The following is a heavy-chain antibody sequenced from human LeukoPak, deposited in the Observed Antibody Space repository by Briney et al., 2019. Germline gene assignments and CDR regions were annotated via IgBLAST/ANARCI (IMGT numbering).Heavy chain of an antibody. V-gene: IGHV4-59*01. J-gene: IGHJ4*01. CDR1: GVSIRTYY. Sequence: SETLSLTRTASGVSIRTYYWNWIRQPPGKGPEWIGYIYRGSTNYNPSFESRVTISVDTSKNQFSLKLSSVTAADTAVYYCARGGDYEIDYWGQGIMVTVSS. CDR2: IYRGST. CDR3: ARGGDYEIDY. D-gene: IGHD4-17*01.